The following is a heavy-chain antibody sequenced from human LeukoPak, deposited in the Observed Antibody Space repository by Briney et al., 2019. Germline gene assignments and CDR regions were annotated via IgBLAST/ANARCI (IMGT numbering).Heavy chain of an antibody. CDR3: ARDRNGVYYYYYMDV. CDR2: IYYSGST. Sequence: SETLSLTCAVYGGSFSGYYWSWIRQPPGKGLEWIGSIYYSGSTYYNPSLKSRVTISVDTSKNQFSLKLSSVTAADTAVYYCARDRNGVYYYYYMDVWGKGTTVTVSS. V-gene: IGHV4-34*01. D-gene: IGHD2-8*01. J-gene: IGHJ6*03. CDR1: GGSFSGYY.